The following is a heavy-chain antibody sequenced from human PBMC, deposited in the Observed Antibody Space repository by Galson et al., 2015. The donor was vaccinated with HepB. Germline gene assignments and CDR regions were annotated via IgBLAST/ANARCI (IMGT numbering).Heavy chain of an antibody. CDR3: VKARGGSAWSYFHY. CDR2: ISGSSGNM. Sequence: SLRLSCAASGFTFSNYGMNWVRQAPGKGLEWVSTISGSSGNMYFADSVKGRFAISRDNSKNTLYLEMNSLRAEDTAVYYCVKARGGSAWSYFHYWGQGTLVTVSS. V-gene: IGHV3-23*01. J-gene: IGHJ4*02. CDR1: GFTFSNYG. D-gene: IGHD6-19*01.